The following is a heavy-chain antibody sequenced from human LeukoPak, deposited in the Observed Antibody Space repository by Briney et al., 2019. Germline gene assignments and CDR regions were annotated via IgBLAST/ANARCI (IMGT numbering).Heavy chain of an antibody. CDR2: INPNTANP. CDR3: ARPYCSGDNCHSYFDH. V-gene: IGHV7-4-1*02. CDR1: GYTFTNYT. Sequence: GASVKVSCKASGYTFTNYTMNWVRQAPGQGLEWMGGINPNTANPTYAQGFTGRFVFSVDTSVTTAYLQISRLKAEDTAVYYCARPYCSGDNCHSYFDHWGQGTLVTVSS. J-gene: IGHJ4*02. D-gene: IGHD2-15*01.